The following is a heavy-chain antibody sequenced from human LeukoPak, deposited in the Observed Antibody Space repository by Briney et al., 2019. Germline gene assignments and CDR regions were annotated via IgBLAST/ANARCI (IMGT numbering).Heavy chain of an antibody. J-gene: IGHJ4*02. CDR2: IYYSGST. CDR3: ARDGVLYCGGDCYPSYYFDY. CDR1: GGSISSSSYY. Sequence: SETLSLTCTVSGGSISSSSYYWGWIRQPPGKGLEWIGSIYYSGSTYYNPSLKSRVTISVDTSKNQFSLKLSSVTAADTAVYYCARDGVLYCGGDCYPSYYFDYWGQGTLVTVSS. D-gene: IGHD2-21*02. V-gene: IGHV4-39*07.